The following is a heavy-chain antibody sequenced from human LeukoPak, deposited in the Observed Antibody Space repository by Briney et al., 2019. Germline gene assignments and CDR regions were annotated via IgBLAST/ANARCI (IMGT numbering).Heavy chain of an antibody. CDR3: ARERMWSYYYGMDV. Sequence: PSETLSLTCTVSGGSISSGGYYWSWIRQHPGKGLEWIGYIYYSGSTYYNPSLKSRVTISVDTSKNQFSLKLSSVTAADTAVYYCARERMWSYYYGMDVWGQGTTVTVSS. D-gene: IGHD2-21*01. J-gene: IGHJ6*02. CDR2: IYYSGST. V-gene: IGHV4-31*03. CDR1: GGSISSGGYY.